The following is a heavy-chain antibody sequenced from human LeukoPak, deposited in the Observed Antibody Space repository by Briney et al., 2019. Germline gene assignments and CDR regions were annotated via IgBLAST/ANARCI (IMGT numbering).Heavy chain of an antibody. CDR3: AKDLAVAGTTGAFDI. J-gene: IGHJ3*02. Sequence: PGGSLRLSCAASGFAFGDYAMHWVRHAPGKGLEWVSGISWNSGSIGYADSVKGRFTISRDNAKNSLYLQMNSLRAEDTALYYCAKDLAVAGTTGAFDIWGQGTMVTVSS. V-gene: IGHV3-9*01. CDR2: ISWNSGSI. D-gene: IGHD6-19*01. CDR1: GFAFGDYA.